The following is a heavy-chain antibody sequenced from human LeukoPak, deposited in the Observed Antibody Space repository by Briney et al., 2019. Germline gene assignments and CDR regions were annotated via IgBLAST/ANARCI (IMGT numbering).Heavy chain of an antibody. CDR2: IWYDGSNK. Sequence: PGGSLRLSCAASGFTFSNVWMSWVRQAPGKGLEWVAVIWYDGSNKYYADSVKGRFTISRDNSKNTLYLQMNSLRAEDTAVYYCAKYYDSSGYLDAFDIWGQGTMVTVSS. CDR1: GFTFSNVW. CDR3: AKYYDSSGYLDAFDI. D-gene: IGHD3-22*01. V-gene: IGHV3-33*06. J-gene: IGHJ3*02.